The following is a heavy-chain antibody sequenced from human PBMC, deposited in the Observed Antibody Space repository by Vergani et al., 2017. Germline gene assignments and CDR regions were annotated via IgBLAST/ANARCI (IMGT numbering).Heavy chain of an antibody. J-gene: IGHJ6*02. V-gene: IGHV4-4*07. CDR2: IYTSGST. CDR1: GGSISSYY. Sequence: QVQLQESGPGLVKPSETLSLTCTVSGGSISSYYWSWIRQPAGKGLEWIGRIYTSGSTNYNPSLKSRVTMSVDTSKNQFSLKLSSVTAADTAVYYCAREERLLWFGELNYYYGMDVWGQGTTVTVSS. CDR3: AREERLLWFGELNYYYGMDV. D-gene: IGHD3-10*01.